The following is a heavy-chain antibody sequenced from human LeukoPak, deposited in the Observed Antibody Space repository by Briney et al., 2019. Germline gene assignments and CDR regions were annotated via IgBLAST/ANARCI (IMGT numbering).Heavy chain of an antibody. CDR3: ARKWAGIAAHFDY. J-gene: IGHJ4*02. CDR2: INHSGST. Sequence: ASETLSLTCTVSGGSISTYYWSWIRQPPGKGLEWIGEINHSGSTNYNPSLKSRVTISVDTSKNQFSLKLSSVTAADTAVYYCARKWAGIAAHFDYWGQGTLVTVSS. V-gene: IGHV4-34*01. D-gene: IGHD6-25*01. CDR1: GGSISTYY.